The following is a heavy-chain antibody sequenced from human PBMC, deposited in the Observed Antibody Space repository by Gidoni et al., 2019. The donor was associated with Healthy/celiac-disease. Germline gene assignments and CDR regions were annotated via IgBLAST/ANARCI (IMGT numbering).Heavy chain of an antibody. CDR2: IKSKTDGGTT. D-gene: IGHD3-3*01. CDR1: GFTFSNAW. J-gene: IGHJ4*02. CDR3: TTTSLYYDFWSGYSYFDY. V-gene: IGHV3-15*01. Sequence: EVQLVESGGGLVKPGGSLRLSCAASGFTFSNAWMSWVRQAPGKGLEWVGRIKSKTDGGTTDYAAPVKGRFTISRDDSKNTLYLQMNSLKTEDTAVYYCTTTSLYYDFWSGYSYFDYWGQGTLVTVSS.